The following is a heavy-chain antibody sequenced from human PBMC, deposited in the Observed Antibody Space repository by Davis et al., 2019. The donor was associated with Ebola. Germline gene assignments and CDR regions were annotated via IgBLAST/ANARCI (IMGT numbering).Heavy chain of an antibody. V-gene: IGHV3-23*01. D-gene: IGHD6-6*01. CDR3: AKGGGTSSSDFRRT. CDR2: ISDSGGST. J-gene: IGHJ5*02. CDR1: GFTFSNHA. Sequence: GESLKISCAASGFTFSNHAMSWVRQAPGKGLEWVSGISDSGGSTHYADSVKGRFTISRDNSKNTLYLQMNSLRAEDAAVYYCAKGGGTSSSDFRRTWGQGTLVTVSP.